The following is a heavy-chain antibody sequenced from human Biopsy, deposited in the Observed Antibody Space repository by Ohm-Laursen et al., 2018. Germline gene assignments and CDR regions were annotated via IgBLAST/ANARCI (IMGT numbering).Heavy chain of an antibody. Sequence: SDTLSLTCAVSGGSFSGSYWTWIRQPPGKGLEWIGEVHHDGRANYNPSLKSRVTISGDMSKKQFSLKLSGVTAADTAVYYCARFIVPSLHCSNGVCPIRWFDPWGQGTLVTVFS. CDR1: GGSFSGSY. D-gene: IGHD2-2*01. CDR3: ARFIVPSLHCSNGVCPIRWFDP. V-gene: IGHV4-34*01. J-gene: IGHJ5*02. CDR2: VHHDGRA.